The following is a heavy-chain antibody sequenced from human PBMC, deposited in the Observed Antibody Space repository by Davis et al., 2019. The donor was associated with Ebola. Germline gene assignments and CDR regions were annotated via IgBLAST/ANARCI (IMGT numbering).Heavy chain of an antibody. CDR3: TRGSRTFDY. D-gene: IGHD2/OR15-2a*01. V-gene: IGHV1-46*01. CDR2: INPSGGST. Sequence: ASVKVSCKASGYTFTSYYMHWVRQAPGQGLEWMGIINPSGGSTSYAQKFQGRVTMTRNTSISTAYMELSGLRSEDTAVYYCTRGSRTFDYWGRGTLVTVSS. J-gene: IGHJ4*02. CDR1: GYTFTSYY.